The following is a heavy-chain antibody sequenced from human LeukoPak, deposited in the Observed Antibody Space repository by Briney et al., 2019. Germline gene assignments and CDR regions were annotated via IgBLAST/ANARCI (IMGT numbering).Heavy chain of an antibody. CDR2: IKQDGSEK. V-gene: IGHV3-7*01. CDR1: GFTFSSYW. D-gene: IGHD3-22*01. Sequence: GGSLRLSCVASGFTFSSYWMSWVRQAPGKGLEWVANIKQDGSEKYYVDSVKGRFTISRDNAKNSLYLQMNSLRAEDTAVYYCARVSGVAPFYYDSSGGWFDPWGQGTLVTVSS. CDR3: ARVSGVAPFYYDSSGGWFDP. J-gene: IGHJ5*02.